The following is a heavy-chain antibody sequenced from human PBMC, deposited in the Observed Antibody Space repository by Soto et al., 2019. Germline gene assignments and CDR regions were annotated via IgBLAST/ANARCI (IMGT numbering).Heavy chain of an antibody. CDR1: GFTFSDYA. J-gene: IGHJ4*02. D-gene: IGHD5-18*01. CDR3: AREGGTGGWIQWDLDY. CDR2: ISSDGDNI. V-gene: IGHV3-30*09. Sequence: QVQLVESGGGVVQPGRSLRLSCAASGFTFSDYAIHWVRQAPGKGLEWVAIISSDGDNIYYVDSVQGRFAISRDNARNTLYMQMNRLRTEDTAVYYCAREGGTGGWIQWDLDYWGQGTLVTVSS.